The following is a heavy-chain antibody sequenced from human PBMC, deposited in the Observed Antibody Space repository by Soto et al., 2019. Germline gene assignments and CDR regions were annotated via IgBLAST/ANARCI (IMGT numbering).Heavy chain of an antibody. CDR1: GGSISSNCYC. D-gene: IGHD1-7*01. CDR3: ARGGLELYYYGMDV. V-gene: IGHV4-39*07. Sequence: SETLCLTCSVSGGSISSNCYCWGWIRQPQGKGLEWIGYLYYSSNTYYNPSLKSRVTISVDRSKNQFFWKLSSVTAADTAVYYCARGGLELYYYGMDVWGQGTTVTVSS. J-gene: IGHJ6*02. CDR2: LYYSSNT.